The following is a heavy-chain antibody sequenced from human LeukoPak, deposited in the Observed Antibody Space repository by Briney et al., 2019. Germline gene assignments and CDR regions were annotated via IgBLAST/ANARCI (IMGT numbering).Heavy chain of an antibody. J-gene: IGHJ4*02. Sequence: SETLSLTCDVSGGSISRTNWWSWVRQSPGQGLEWIGEISLSGRTNYNPSLQSRVTMSLDESKNQLSLNLASVTAADTAVYYCSRESGAFSPFGYWGQGTLVTVHS. CDR2: ISLSGRT. V-gene: IGHV4-4*02. CDR1: GGSISRTNW. CDR3: SRESGAFSPFGY. D-gene: IGHD1-26*01.